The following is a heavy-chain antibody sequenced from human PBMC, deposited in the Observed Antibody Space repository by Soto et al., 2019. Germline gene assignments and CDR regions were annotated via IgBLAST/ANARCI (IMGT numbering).Heavy chain of an antibody. CDR3: TRNNLYCSGCRCHSGQDWFDP. CDR2: IKEDGGEK. Sequence: EVQLVESGGGLVQPGGSLRLSCAASGFTFSDYWMSWVRQAPGKGLEWVANIKEDGGEKYYVDSVKGRFTISRDNAKNSLYLQMNSLRVEDTAVFYCTRNNLYCSGCRCHSGQDWFDPWGQGSLVTVSS. V-gene: IGHV3-7*01. CDR1: GFTFSDYW. D-gene: IGHD2-15*01. J-gene: IGHJ5*02.